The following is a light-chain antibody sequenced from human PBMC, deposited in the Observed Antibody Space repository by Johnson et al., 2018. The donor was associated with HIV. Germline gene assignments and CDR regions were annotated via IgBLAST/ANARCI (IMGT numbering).Light chain of an antibody. Sequence: QSVLTQPPSVSAAPGQKVTISCSGSSSNIGNNYVSWYQQLPGTAPKLLIYENNKRPSGIPDRFSGSKSGTSATLGITGLQTGDEADYYCGTLDNSLSTGVFGTGTQVTVL. J-gene: IGLJ1*01. CDR2: ENN. V-gene: IGLV1-51*02. CDR3: GTLDNSLSTGV. CDR1: SSNIGNNY.